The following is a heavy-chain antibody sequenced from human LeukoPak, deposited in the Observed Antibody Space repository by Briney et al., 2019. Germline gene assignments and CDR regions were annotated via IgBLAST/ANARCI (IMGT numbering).Heavy chain of an antibody. CDR3: ARAPGKQWLVHSYYYMDV. Sequence: SETLSLTCTVSGGSISPYYWSWIRQPPGKGLEWIGYIYYSGSTNYNPSLKSRVTISVDTSKNQFSLKLSSVTAADTAVYYCARAPGKQWLVHSYYYMDVWGKGTTVTVSS. CDR1: GGSISPYY. V-gene: IGHV4-59*01. CDR2: IYYSGST. J-gene: IGHJ6*03. D-gene: IGHD6-19*01.